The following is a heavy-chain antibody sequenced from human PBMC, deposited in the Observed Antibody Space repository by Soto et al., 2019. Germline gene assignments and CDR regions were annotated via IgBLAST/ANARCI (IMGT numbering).Heavy chain of an antibody. D-gene: IGHD3-10*01. CDR3: ARGSRGVRFDP. J-gene: IGHJ5*02. Sequence: QVQLVQSGAEVKKPGASVKVSCKASGYTFTSYAINWVRQATGQGLEWMGWMNPNSGNAGYAQKFQGRVTMTRNTSIGTAYMELSSLSSEDTAVYYWARGSRGVRFDPLGQGTLVPVSS. V-gene: IGHV1-8*02. CDR2: MNPNSGNA. CDR1: GYTFTSYA.